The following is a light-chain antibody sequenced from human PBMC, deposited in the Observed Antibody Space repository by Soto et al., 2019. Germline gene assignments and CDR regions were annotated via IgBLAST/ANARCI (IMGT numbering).Light chain of an antibody. V-gene: IGKV3-15*01. CDR3: QQYTNWPPWT. CDR2: GAS. Sequence: EIVMTQSPATLSVSPGERATLSCRASQTVSINLAWYQQKPGQGPRLLIYGASTRATGIPARFSGSGSGTEFTLTINSLQPEDFAIYYCQQYTNWPPWTCGQGTRWIS. CDR1: QTVSIN. J-gene: IGKJ1*01.